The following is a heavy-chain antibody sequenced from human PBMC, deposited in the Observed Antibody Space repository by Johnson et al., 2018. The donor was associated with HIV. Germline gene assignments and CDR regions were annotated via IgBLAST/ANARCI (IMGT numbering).Heavy chain of an antibody. CDR1: GFSFNDAW. V-gene: IGHV3-15*01. D-gene: IGHD6-13*01. J-gene: IGHJ3*02. Sequence: VQLVESGGGLVKPGGSLRLSCAASGFSFNDAWMNWVRQTPGKGVEWVGRVKGETDGATIDYAAPVKGRFTISRDNSKNTLYLQMNSLRAEDTAVYYCARGALQRGSWYGRDAFDIWGQGTMVTVSS. CDR3: ARGALQRGSWYGRDAFDI. CDR2: VKGETDGATI.